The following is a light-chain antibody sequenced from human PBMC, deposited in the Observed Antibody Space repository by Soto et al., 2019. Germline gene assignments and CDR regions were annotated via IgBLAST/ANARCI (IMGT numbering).Light chain of an antibody. V-gene: IGLV1-44*01. CDR2: NNN. CDR3: ATWDVSLKGV. Sequence: QSALTQPPSASGTPGQRVTISCSGSSSNIGSYTVNWYQQFPGTAPKLLIYNNNRRPSGVPDRFSGSKSGTSASLAISGLQSEDEADYYCATWDVSLKGVFGGGTKLTVL. CDR1: SSNIGSYT. J-gene: IGLJ2*01.